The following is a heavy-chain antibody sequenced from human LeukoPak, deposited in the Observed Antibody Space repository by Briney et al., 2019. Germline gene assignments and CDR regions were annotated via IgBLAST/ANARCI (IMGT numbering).Heavy chain of an antibody. CDR3: ARDGPERRMDV. V-gene: IGHV3-48*04. Sequence: GGSLRLSCAASGFTFSSYSMNWVRQAPGKGLEWVSYISSSSSTIYYADSVKGRFTISRDNAKNSLYLQMNSLRAEDTAVYYCARDGPERRMDVWGQGTTVTVSS. J-gene: IGHJ6*02. CDR2: ISSSSSTI. CDR1: GFTFSSYS.